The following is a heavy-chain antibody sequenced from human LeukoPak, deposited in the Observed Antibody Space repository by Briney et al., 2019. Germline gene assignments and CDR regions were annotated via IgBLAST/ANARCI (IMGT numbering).Heavy chain of an antibody. D-gene: IGHD3-16*01. CDR1: GFSVSAIY. J-gene: IGHJ4*02. Sequence: GGSLRLSCTVSGFSVSAIYLSWVRQVPGKGLQWVSGIYSAGTSFHAESLEGRFTVSRDFSKNILYLQMNSLRAEDTGVYYCAMLIASSYWGQGTSVTVSS. CDR2: IYSAGTS. V-gene: IGHV3-53*01. CDR3: AMLIASSY.